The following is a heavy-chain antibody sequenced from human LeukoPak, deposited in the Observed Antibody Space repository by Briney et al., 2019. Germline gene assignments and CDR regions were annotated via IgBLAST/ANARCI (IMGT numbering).Heavy chain of an antibody. Sequence: GGSLRPSCAASGFTFSNAWMSWVRQAPGKGLEWVGRIKSKTDGGTTDYAAPVKGRFTISRDDSKNTLYLQMNSLKTEDTAVYYCTTHSSGYQGDFDYWGQGTLVTVSS. CDR3: TTHSSGYQGDFDY. CDR1: GFTFSNAW. CDR2: IKSKTDGGTT. V-gene: IGHV3-15*01. D-gene: IGHD3-22*01. J-gene: IGHJ4*02.